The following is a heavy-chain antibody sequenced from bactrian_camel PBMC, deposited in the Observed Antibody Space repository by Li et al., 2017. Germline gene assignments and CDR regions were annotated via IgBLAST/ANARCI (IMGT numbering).Heavy chain of an antibody. D-gene: IGHD1*01. CDR1: GNTYSLNC. V-gene: IGHV3S54*01. J-gene: IGHJ4*01. CDR2: RYTFGRTT. Sequence: HVQLVESGGGSVQPGGSLRLSCAISGNTYSLNCLGWFRQAPGMEREQVAVFRYTFGRTTYYADSVKGRFTISQDKAKQTLYLQMNNLKPEDTAMYYCAGDHYSNDWYCRVKADFEQEGQGTQVTVS.